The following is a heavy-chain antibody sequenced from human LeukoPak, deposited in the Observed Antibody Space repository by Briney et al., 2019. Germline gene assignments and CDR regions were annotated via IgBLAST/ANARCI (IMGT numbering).Heavy chain of an antibody. V-gene: IGHV5-51*01. CDR2: IYPGDSDT. CDR3: AISGGGDINPQTSGAMDV. J-gene: IGHJ6*02. D-gene: IGHD2-15*01. Sequence: GESLKISCKGSGYTFTTYWLGWVRQMPGKGLEWMGIIYPGDSDTKYSPSFQGQVTISADKSISTAYLQWTSLKASDTAMYYCAISGGGDINPQTSGAMDVWGQGTTVTVSS. CDR1: GYTFTTYW.